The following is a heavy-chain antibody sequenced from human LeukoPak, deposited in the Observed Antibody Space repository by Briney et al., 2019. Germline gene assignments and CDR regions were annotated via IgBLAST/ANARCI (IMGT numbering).Heavy chain of an antibody. Sequence: SETLSLTCAVYGGSFSGYYWSWLRQPPGKGLEWVVEINHSGSTNYNPSLKSRVTISVDTSKNQFSLKLSSVTAADTAVYYCARGGYCSGGSCYSPLGFDYWGQGTLVTVSS. V-gene: IGHV4-34*01. CDR2: INHSGST. D-gene: IGHD2-15*01. J-gene: IGHJ4*02. CDR1: GGSFSGYY. CDR3: ARGGYCSGGSCYSPLGFDY.